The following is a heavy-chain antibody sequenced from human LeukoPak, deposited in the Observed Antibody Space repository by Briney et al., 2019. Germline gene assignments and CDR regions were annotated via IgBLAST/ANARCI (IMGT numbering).Heavy chain of an antibody. J-gene: IGHJ4*02. Sequence: GGSLRLSCAASGFTFSSYWMSWVRQAPGKGLEWVANINQQWREKYYVDSVKGRFTISRDNAKNSLYLQMNSLRAEDTAVYYCARLCGYEQCFDYWGQGTLVSASS. V-gene: IGHV3-7*01. CDR2: INQQWREK. D-gene: IGHD5-12*01. CDR3: ARLCGYEQCFDY. CDR1: GFTFSSYW.